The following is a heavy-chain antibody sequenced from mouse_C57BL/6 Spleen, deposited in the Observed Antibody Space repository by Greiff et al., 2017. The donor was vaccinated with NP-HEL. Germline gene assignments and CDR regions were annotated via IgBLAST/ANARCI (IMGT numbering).Heavy chain of an antibody. CDR3: ARAPPSYLYAMDY. CDR2: INPSSGYT. Sequence: QVQLQQSGAELARPGASVKMSCKASGYTFTSYTMHWVKQRPGQGLEWIGYINPSSGYTKYNQKFKDKATLPADKSSSTAYMQLSSLTSEDSAVYYCARAPPSYLYAMDYWGQGTSVTVSS. CDR1: GYTFTSYT. D-gene: IGHD5-1*01. J-gene: IGHJ4*01. V-gene: IGHV1-4*01.